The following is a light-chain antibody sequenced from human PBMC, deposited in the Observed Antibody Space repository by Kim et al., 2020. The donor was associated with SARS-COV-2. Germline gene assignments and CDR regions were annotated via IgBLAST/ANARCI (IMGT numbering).Light chain of an antibody. CDR3: SSYTSSNTVV. CDR1: SRYRCTLNR. V-gene: IGLV2-18*02. CDR2: EVS. J-gene: IGLJ2*01. Sequence: GQVITNPLPGTSRYRCTLNRCFWEPQPPGTTPKVMIYEVSNRPSGVPDRFSGSKSGNTASLTISGLQAEDEADYYCSSYTSSNTVVFGGGTQLTVL.